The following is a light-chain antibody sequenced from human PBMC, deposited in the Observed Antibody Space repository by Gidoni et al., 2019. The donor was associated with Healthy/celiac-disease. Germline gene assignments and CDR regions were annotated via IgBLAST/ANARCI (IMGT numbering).Light chain of an antibody. J-gene: IGLJ3*02. CDR3: QVWDISSDHRV. Sequence: SYGLTQPPSLYVAPGNTARITCGGNHIGSKSVHWYQQKPGQAPVLVIYYDSDRPSGIPERFSGSNSGNTATLTISRVEAGDEADYYGQVWDISSDHRVFGGGTKLTVL. V-gene: IGLV3-21*04. CDR2: YDS. CDR1: HIGSKS.